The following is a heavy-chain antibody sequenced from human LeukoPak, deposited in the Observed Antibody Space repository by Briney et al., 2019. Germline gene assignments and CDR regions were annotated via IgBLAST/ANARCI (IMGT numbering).Heavy chain of an antibody. V-gene: IGHV3-23*01. CDR3: AKGGRAARVGYYYYMDV. CDR1: GFTFSSYA. Sequence: QSGGSLRLSCAASGFTFSSYAMSWVRQAPGKGLEWVSAISGSGGSTYYADSVKGRFTISRDNSKNTLYLQMNSLRAEDTAVYYCAKGGRAARVGYYYYMDVWGKGTTVTVSS. J-gene: IGHJ6*03. CDR2: ISGSGGST. D-gene: IGHD6-6*01.